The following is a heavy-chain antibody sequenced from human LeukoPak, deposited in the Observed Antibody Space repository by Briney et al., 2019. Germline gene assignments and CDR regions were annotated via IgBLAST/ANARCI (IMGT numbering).Heavy chain of an antibody. V-gene: IGHV3-30-3*01. CDR1: GFTFSTYA. CDR2: ILYDGTNQ. CDR3: ARDFRDYRDYVAYFDS. Sequence: SGGSLRLSCAASGFTFSTYAVHWVRQAPGKGLEWVAVILYDGTNQYYADSVKGRFTISRDNSRNTLYLQMNSLKVEDTAVYYCARDFRDYRDYVAYFDSWGQGTLVTVSS. D-gene: IGHD4-17*01. J-gene: IGHJ4*02.